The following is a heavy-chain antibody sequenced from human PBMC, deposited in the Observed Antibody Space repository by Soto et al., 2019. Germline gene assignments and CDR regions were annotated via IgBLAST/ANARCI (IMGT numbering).Heavy chain of an antibody. CDR1: ARTFSSYA. CDR3: ARAFGYSGYDYYYGMDV. CDR2: IIPIFGTA. D-gene: IGHD5-12*01. J-gene: IGHJ6*02. Sequence: LVKVSCKASARTFSSYATSWVRQAPGQGLEWMGGIIPIFGTANYAQKFQGRVTITADESTSTAYMELSSLRSEDTAVYYCARAFGYSGYDYYYGMDVWGQGTTVTVSS. V-gene: IGHV1-69*01.